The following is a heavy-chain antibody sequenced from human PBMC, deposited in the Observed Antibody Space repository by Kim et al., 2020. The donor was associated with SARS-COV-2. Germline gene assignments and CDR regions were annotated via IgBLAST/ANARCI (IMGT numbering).Heavy chain of an antibody. J-gene: IGHJ1*01. CDR2: INHSGST. Sequence: SETLSLTCAVYGGSFSGYYWSWIRQPPGKGLEWIGEINHSGSTNYNPSLKSRVTISVDTSKNQFSLKLSSVTAADTAVYYCARGLYYYGSGSYYKGWGQG. CDR3: ARGLYYYGSGSYYKG. V-gene: IGHV4-34*01. D-gene: IGHD3-10*01. CDR1: GGSFSGYY.